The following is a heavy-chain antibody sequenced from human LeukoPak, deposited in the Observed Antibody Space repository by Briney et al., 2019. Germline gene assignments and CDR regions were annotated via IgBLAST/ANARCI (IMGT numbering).Heavy chain of an antibody. Sequence: PGGSLRLSCAASGFTFSNYDIHWVRQAPGKGLEWVSYISSGSSTIYYADSVKGRFTISRDSAKNPLYLQMNSLTDEDTAVYYCARGVLISQGPAYHAFDIWGQGTMVTVSS. CDR2: ISSGSSTI. D-gene: IGHD2-21*01. CDR3: ARGVLISQGPAYHAFDI. V-gene: IGHV3-48*02. CDR1: GFTFSNYD. J-gene: IGHJ3*02.